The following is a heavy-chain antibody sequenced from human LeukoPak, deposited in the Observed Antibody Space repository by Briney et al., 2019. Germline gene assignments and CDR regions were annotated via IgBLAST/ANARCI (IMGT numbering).Heavy chain of an antibody. CDR1: GFIFDDYA. D-gene: IGHD3-10*01. J-gene: IGHJ4*02. Sequence: PVRSLRLSCAASGFIFDDYAMHWVRQAPGKGLEWVSGISWNSGSIGYADSVKGRFTISRDNAKNSLYLQMNSLRAEDTALYYCAKDSRGTYPYYFDYWGQGILVTVSS. V-gene: IGHV3-9*01. CDR3: AKDSRGTYPYYFDY. CDR2: ISWNSGSI.